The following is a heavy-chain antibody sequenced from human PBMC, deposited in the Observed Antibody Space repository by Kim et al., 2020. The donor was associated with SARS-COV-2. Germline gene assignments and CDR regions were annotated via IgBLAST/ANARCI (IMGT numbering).Heavy chain of an antibody. CDR3: ARDTRRIRLDSPHPADGAFDV. D-gene: IGHD2-15*01. J-gene: IGHJ3*01. V-gene: IGHV1-18*01. CDR2: ISTYNGNT. CDR1: GYTFNRYG. Sequence: ASVKVSCKASGYTFNRYGITWVRQAPGQGLEWMGWISTYNGNTNYGQKFEDRVTMTTDTSTSAAYMELRSLRSDDTAVYYCARDTRRIRLDSPHPADGAFDVWGQGTMVTVSS.